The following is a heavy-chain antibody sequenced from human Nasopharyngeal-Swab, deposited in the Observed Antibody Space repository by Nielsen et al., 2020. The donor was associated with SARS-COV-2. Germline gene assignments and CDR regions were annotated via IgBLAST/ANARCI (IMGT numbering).Heavy chain of an antibody. Sequence: WIRQPPGKGLEWIGYIYYSGSTYYNPSLKSRVTISGDTSKNQLSLKLSSVTAADTAVYYCARDIRTYDILTGYSLGYFDLWGRGTLVTVSS. J-gene: IGHJ2*01. CDR3: ARDIRTYDILTGYSLGYFDL. CDR2: IYYSGST. V-gene: IGHV4-30-4*01. D-gene: IGHD3-9*01.